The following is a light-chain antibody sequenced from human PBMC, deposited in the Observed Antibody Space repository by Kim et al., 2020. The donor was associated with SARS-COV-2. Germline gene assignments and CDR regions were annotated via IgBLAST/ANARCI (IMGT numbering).Light chain of an antibody. V-gene: IGLV2-14*03. CDR2: DVT. J-gene: IGLJ1*01. Sequence: GQSINISCTGTSSDVGGYKYVSWYQQHPGKAPKLIIRDVTKRPSGVSTRFSGSKSGNTASLTISGLQAEDEADYYCNSYTSSGTSVFGAGTTVTVL. CDR3: NSYTSSGTSV. CDR1: SSDVGGYKY.